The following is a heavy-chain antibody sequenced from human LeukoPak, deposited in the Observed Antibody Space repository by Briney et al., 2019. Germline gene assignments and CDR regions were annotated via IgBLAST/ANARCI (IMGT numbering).Heavy chain of an antibody. CDR1: GFTVSSNY. D-gene: IGHD3-9*01. CDR3: ARSSHYDILTGYSEEDAFDI. J-gene: IGHJ3*02. V-gene: IGHV3-53*01. CDR2: IYSGGST. Sequence: PGRSLRLSCAASGFTVSSNYMSWVRQAPGKGLEWVSVIYSGGSTDYADSVKGRFTISRDTSKNTLYLQMNSLRVEDTAVYYCARSSHYDILTGYSEEDAFDIWGQGTMVTVSS.